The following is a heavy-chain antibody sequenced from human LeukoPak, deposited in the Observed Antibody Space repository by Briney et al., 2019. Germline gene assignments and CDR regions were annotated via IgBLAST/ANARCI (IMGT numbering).Heavy chain of an antibody. CDR2: IHTSGGT. CDR1: GGSISSSH. CDR3: ARGRSTVVTPNYYYYYCMDV. J-gene: IGHJ6*03. D-gene: IGHD4-23*01. V-gene: IGHV4-4*09. Sequence: SETLSLTCTVSGGSISSSHWSWIRQPPAKGLEWIGNIHTSGGTNYSPSLKSRVTISLDTSRNQFSLKLSSVTAADTAVYYCARGRSTVVTPNYYYYYCMDVWGKGTTVTVSS.